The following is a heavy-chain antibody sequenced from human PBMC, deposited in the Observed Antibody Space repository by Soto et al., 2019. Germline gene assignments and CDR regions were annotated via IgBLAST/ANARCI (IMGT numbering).Heavy chain of an antibody. Sequence: ESGGGVVQPGGSLRLSCAASGFTFSSYGMHWVRQAPGKGLEWMAVISYDGNNEYYADSVKGRFTISRDNSQRTLYLQMSSLRAEDTALYYCAKDSNYYGSGSYPNVWGQGTLVTVSS. CDR1: GFTFSSYG. J-gene: IGHJ4*02. D-gene: IGHD3-10*01. V-gene: IGHV3-30*18. CDR2: ISYDGNNE. CDR3: AKDSNYYGSGSYPNV.